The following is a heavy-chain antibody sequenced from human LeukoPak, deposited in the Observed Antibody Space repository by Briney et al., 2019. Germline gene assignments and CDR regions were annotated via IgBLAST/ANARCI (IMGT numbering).Heavy chain of an antibody. V-gene: IGHV3-30*02. D-gene: IGHD6-25*01. J-gene: IGHJ4*02. CDR3: AKDESPRIAAGNY. CDR1: GFTFGTYG. Sequence: GGSLRLSCAASGFTFGTYGMHWVRQAPGKGLEWVAFIRYDDSNIYYADFAKGRFTISRDNAKNTLYLQMNSLRVEDTAVYYCAKDESPRIAAGNYWGQGTLVTVSS. CDR2: IRYDDSNI.